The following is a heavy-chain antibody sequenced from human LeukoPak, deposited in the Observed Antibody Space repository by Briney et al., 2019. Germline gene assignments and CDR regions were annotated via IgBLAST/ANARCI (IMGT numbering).Heavy chain of an antibody. V-gene: IGHV7-4-1*02. J-gene: IGHJ4*02. Sequence: GASVKVSCKASGYIFTSYAVNWVRQAPGQGLEWMGWIDTNTWKSTYAQGFTGRFVFSLDTSVSTAYLQISSLKTEDTAVYYCARELDYWGQETLVTVSS. CDR1: GYIFTSYA. CDR3: ARELDY. CDR2: IDTNTWKS.